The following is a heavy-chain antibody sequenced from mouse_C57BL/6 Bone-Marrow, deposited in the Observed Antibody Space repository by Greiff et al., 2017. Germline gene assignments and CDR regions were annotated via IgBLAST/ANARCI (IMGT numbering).Heavy chain of an antibody. J-gene: IGHJ1*03. CDR2: IDPSDSYT. CDR1: GYTFTSYW. V-gene: IGHV1-50*01. Sequence: QSCKASGYTFTSYWMQWVKQRPGQGLEWIGEIDPSDSYTNYNQKFKGKATLTVDTSSSTAYMQLSSLTSEDSAVYYCARNDYYGSSYWYFDVWGTGTTVTVSS. D-gene: IGHD1-1*01. CDR3: ARNDYYGSSYWYFDV.